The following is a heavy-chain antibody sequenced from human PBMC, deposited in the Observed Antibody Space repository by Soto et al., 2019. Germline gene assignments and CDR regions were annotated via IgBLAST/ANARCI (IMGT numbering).Heavy chain of an antibody. V-gene: IGHV1-69*12. J-gene: IGHJ6*02. CDR3: AKHYDNWDYYCGMEV. Sequence: QVQLVQSGDEVKKPGSSVKVSCKASGGTFSSYAISWVRQAPGPGLEWMGGIIPIFGTADYAQKFQGRVTITADESTSTAYMELSSLRSEDTAVYYCAKHYDNWDYYCGMEVWGQGNTVTVSS. CDR2: IIPIFGTA. CDR1: GGTFSSYA. D-gene: IGHD3-22*01.